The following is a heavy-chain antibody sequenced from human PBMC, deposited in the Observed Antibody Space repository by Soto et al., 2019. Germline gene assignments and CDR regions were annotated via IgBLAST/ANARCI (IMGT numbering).Heavy chain of an antibody. Sequence: EVQLVESGGGLVQPGGSLRLSCAASGFTFSSYDMHWVRQATGKGLEWVSAIGTAGDTYYPGSVKGRLTISRENAKNSLYLQMNSLRAEDTAVYYCARGEGDTALGVYHYGMDVWGQGTTVTVSS. V-gene: IGHV3-13*01. D-gene: IGHD5-18*01. CDR3: ARGEGDTALGVYHYGMDV. CDR1: GFTFSSYD. J-gene: IGHJ6*02. CDR2: IGTAGDT.